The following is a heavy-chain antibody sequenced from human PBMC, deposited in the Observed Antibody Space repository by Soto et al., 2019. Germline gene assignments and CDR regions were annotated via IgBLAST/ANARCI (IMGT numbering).Heavy chain of an antibody. V-gene: IGHV1-69*01. D-gene: IGHD3-10*01. Sequence: QVQLVQSGAEVKKPGSSVKVSCKASGGTFDSYVISWLRQAPGQGLEWMGGIMPIFGTQNYAQKFRGRVTISADESTSTAYLELSSLTSDDTAVYYCARVHSSGIFYFVDPWGQGTLVTVSS. CDR1: GGTFDSYV. CDR3: ARVHSSGIFYFVDP. J-gene: IGHJ5*02. CDR2: IMPIFGTQ.